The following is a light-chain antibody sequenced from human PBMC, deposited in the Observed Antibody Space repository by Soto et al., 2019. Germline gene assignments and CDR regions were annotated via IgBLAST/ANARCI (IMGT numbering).Light chain of an antibody. CDR3: QQSYSTPYT. Sequence: DIQMTQSPSSLPASVGDRVNITCRPSQSISTFLNWYYQKPGKAPKLLIYGAFNLQSGVPSRFSGSGSGTDFTLTISSLQPEDFATYYCQQSYSTPYTFGQGTKVDIK. V-gene: IGKV1-39*01. CDR2: GAF. CDR1: QSISTF. J-gene: IGKJ2*01.